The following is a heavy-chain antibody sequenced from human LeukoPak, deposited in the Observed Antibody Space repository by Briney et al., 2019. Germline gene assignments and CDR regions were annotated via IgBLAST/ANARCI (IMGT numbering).Heavy chain of an antibody. CDR3: VRGFYYDNYMDV. Sequence: PSETLSLTCTVSGGSISSGDYYWSCIRQHPGKGLEWIGYIRYSGSTYHNPSLKSRLAISVDTSRNQFSLDLSSVTAADTAVYHCVRGFYYDNYMDVWGNGTTVTVSS. D-gene: IGHD3-22*01. CDR1: GGSISSGDYY. CDR2: IRYSGST. J-gene: IGHJ6*03. V-gene: IGHV4-31*03.